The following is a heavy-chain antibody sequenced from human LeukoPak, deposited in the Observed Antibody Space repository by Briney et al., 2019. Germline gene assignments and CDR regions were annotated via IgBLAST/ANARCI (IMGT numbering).Heavy chain of an antibody. J-gene: IGHJ4*02. CDR2: INHSGST. D-gene: IGHD6-13*01. CDR1: GGSISSYY. Sequence: SETLSLTCTVSGGSISSYYWSWIRQPPGKGLEWIGEINHSGSTNYNPSLKSRVTISVDTSKNQLSLKLSSVTAADTAVYYCASRPIAAAGMDWGQGTLVTVSS. CDR3: ASRPIAAAGMD. V-gene: IGHV4-34*01.